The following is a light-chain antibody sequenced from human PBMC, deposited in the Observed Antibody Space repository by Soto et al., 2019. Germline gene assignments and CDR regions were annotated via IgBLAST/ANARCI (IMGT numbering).Light chain of an antibody. V-gene: IGLV2-14*03. CDR2: DVT. CDR3: SSYTTSNTRQIV. Sequence: QSALTQPASVSGSPGQSITISCTGTSSDVGGYNYVSWYQHHPGKAPKLIIYDVTNRTSGVSNPFSGSKSGNTASLTISGLQPEDEAEYYCSSYTTSNTRQIVFGTGTKVTVL. CDR1: SSDVGGYNY. J-gene: IGLJ1*01.